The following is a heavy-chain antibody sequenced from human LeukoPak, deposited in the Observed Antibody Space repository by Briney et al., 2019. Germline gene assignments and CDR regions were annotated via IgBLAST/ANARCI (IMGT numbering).Heavy chain of an antibody. J-gene: IGHJ4*02. D-gene: IGHD7-27*01. CDR3: AKDRANWGHSGDY. V-gene: IGHV3-23*01. CDR2: ISGSGATT. Sequence: QSGGSLRLSCAAAEFTFSNYWMSWVRQAPGKGLEWVAAISGSGATTYYGDSVKGRFTISRDNSKNTLYLQMNSLRADDTAVYYCAKDRANWGHSGDYWGQGTRVTVSS. CDR1: EFTFSNYW.